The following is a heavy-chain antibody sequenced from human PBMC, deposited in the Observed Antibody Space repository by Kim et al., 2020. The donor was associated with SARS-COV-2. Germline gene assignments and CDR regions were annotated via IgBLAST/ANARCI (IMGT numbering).Heavy chain of an antibody. D-gene: IGHD2-21*01. J-gene: IGHJ4*02. Sequence: GGSLRLSCAASGFAFSSYSMTWVRQAPGKGLEWVSSISRDSTFLFYVDSVKGRFTTSRDNAKSSLYRQMNSLTVEDTAMYYGVSATLAFCGDECLGHDYWGQGSLVTVSS. CDR2: ISRDSTFL. CDR1: GFAFSSYS. V-gene: IGHV3-21*04. CDR3: VSATLAFCGDECLGHDY.